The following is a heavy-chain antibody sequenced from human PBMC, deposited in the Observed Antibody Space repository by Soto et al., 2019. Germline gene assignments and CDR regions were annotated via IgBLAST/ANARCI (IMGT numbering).Heavy chain of an antibody. V-gene: IGHV3-23*01. CDR3: SKDRDDIGMVDAFEV. CDR1: GFTFSTYA. Sequence: EMHLLESGGELVQPGGSRRLSCAASGFTFSTYAMTWVRQAPGKGLEYVSAISGAGVTTYYADSMKGRFTISRDNDNNTITLKMNRLRVEDTAVYDCSKDRDDIGMVDAFEVWGQGTMVTVSS. CDR2: ISGAGVTT. D-gene: IGHD2-15*01. J-gene: IGHJ3*01.